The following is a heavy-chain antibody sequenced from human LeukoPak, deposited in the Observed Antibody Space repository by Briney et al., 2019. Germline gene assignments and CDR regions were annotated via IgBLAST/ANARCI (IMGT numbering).Heavy chain of an antibody. Sequence: ASVKVSCKASGYTFTSYGISWVRQAPGQGLEWMGWISAYIGNTNYAQKLQGRVTMTTDTSTSTAYMELRSLRSADTTVYYCARGWYYYESSGYYTAPSPFDYWGQGTLVTVSS. V-gene: IGHV1-18*01. J-gene: IGHJ4*02. CDR2: ISAYIGNT. CDR1: GYTFTSYG. CDR3: ARGWYYYESSGYYTAPSPFDY. D-gene: IGHD3-22*01.